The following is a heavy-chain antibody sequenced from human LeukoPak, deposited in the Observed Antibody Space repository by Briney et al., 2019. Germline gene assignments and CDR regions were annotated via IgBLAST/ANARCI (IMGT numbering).Heavy chain of an antibody. Sequence: ASVKVSCKTSGYTFTYYVISWVRQAPGQGLEWMGWINAYNGNTNDAQKFQGRVTMTTDTSTSTAYMELRSLRSDDTAVYYCARGEKPYDYWGQGTLVSVSS. CDR3: ARGEKPYDY. D-gene: IGHD1-26*01. V-gene: IGHV1-18*01. CDR1: GYTFTYYV. J-gene: IGHJ4*02. CDR2: INAYNGNT.